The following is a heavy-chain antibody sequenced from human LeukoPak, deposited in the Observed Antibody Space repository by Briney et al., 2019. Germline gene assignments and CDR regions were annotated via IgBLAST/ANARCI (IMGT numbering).Heavy chain of an antibody. CDR2: INPNSGGT. CDR3: AREAIWSTRTYAFDI. D-gene: IGHD2-2*01. J-gene: IGHJ3*02. V-gene: IGHV1-2*02. CDR1: GYTFTGYY. Sequence: ASVKVSCKASGYTFTGYYMHWVRQAPGQGLEWMRWINPNSGGTNYAQKFQGRVTMTRDTSISTAYMELSRLRSDDTAVYYCAREAIWSTRTYAFDIWGQGTMVTVSS.